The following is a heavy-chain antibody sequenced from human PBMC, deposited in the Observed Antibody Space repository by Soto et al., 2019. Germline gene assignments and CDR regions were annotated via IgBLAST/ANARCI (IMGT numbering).Heavy chain of an antibody. CDR1: GYTLTEFS. J-gene: IGHJ4*02. CDR2: FDPEDGET. V-gene: IGHV1-24*01. D-gene: IGHD3-3*01. CDR3: ATLRITIFGVVERAGFDY. Sequence: QVQLVQSGAEVKKPGASVKVSCKVSGYTLTEFSMHWVRQAPGKGLEWMGGFDPEDGETIYAQKFQGRVPMTEETSTDTAYMELSSLRSEDTAVYYCATLRITIFGVVERAGFDYWGQGTLVTVSS.